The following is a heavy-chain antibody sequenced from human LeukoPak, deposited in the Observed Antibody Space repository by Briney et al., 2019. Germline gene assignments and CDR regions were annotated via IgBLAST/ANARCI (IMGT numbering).Heavy chain of an antibody. V-gene: IGHV4-59*01. CDR1: GGSISSYY. CDR2: IYYSGST. J-gene: IGHJ4*02. Sequence: SETLSLTCTVSGGSISSYYWSWIRQPPGKGLEWIGYIYYSGSTNYNPSLKSRVTISVDTSKNQFSLKLSSVTAADTAVYYCARDRSSGWTDYWGQGTLVTVFS. D-gene: IGHD6-19*01. CDR3: ARDRSSGWTDY.